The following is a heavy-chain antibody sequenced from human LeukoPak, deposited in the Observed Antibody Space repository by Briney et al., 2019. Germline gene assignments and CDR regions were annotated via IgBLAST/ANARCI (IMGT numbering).Heavy chain of an antibody. CDR3: ARDGYYYDSNAAGAADY. J-gene: IGHJ4*02. Sequence: ASVKVSCKASGYTFTGYYMHWVRQAPGQGLEWMGWINPNSGGTNYAQKFQGRVTMTRDTSISTAYMELSRLRSDDTAVSYCARDGYYYDSNAAGAADYWGQGTLVTVSS. CDR1: GYTFTGYY. V-gene: IGHV1-2*02. D-gene: IGHD3-22*01. CDR2: INPNSGGT.